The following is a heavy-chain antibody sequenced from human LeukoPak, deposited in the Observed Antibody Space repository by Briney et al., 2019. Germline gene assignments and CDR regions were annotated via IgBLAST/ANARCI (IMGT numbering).Heavy chain of an antibody. D-gene: IGHD6-19*01. Sequence: SETLSLTCTVSGGSISSGGYYWSSIRRHPGKGLEWIGYIYYSGSTYYNPSLKSRVTISVDTSKNQFSLKLSSVTAADTAVYYCARDRAYSSGWYVPYYWGQGTLVTVSS. CDR1: GGSISSGGYY. V-gene: IGHV4-31*03. CDR3: ARDRAYSSGWYVPYY. J-gene: IGHJ4*02. CDR2: IYYSGST.